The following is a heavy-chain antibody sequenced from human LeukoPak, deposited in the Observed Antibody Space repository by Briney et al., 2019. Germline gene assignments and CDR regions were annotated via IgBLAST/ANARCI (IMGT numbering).Heavy chain of an antibody. CDR2: TDEDGSAK. Sequence: GGSLRLSCAASGFTVSSNYMSWVRQAPGKGLEWVANTDEDGSAKYYLGSVKGRFTISRDNAKNSLYLQMNSLRAEDTAVYYCAELGITMIGGVWGKGTTVTISS. CDR1: GFTVSSNY. V-gene: IGHV3-7*01. CDR3: AELGITMIGGV. J-gene: IGHJ6*04. D-gene: IGHD3-10*02.